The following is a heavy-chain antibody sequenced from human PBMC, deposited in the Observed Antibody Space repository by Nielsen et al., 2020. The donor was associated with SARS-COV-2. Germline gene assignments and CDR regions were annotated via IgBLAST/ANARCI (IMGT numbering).Heavy chain of an antibody. CDR3: AKDIYSSSWYYFDY. Sequence: GESLKISCEASGFTFSSYAMNWVRQAPGKGLQWVCNIRESGTITYYTESVKGRFTISRDNSKNSLYLQMNSLRTEDTALYYCAKDIYSSSWYYFDYWGQGTLVTVSS. J-gene: IGHJ4*02. V-gene: IGHV3-43*02. D-gene: IGHD6-13*01. CDR1: GFTFSSYA. CDR2: IRESGTIT.